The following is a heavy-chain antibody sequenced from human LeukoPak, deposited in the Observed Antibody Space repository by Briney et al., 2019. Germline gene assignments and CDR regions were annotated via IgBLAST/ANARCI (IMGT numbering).Heavy chain of an antibody. CDR2: ISSGNRYI. D-gene: IGHD5-18*01. V-gene: IGHV3-21*01. CDR1: EFTFSDYS. Sequence: GGSLRLSCVGSEFTFSDYSMNWVRQAPGKGLEWVASISSGNRYIYSADSVKGRFTISRDNAQNSLFLQMNSLRVEDTAVYYCARVGRGGNSYGYIDDWGQGTLVTVSS. CDR3: ARVGRGGNSYGYIDD. J-gene: IGHJ4*02.